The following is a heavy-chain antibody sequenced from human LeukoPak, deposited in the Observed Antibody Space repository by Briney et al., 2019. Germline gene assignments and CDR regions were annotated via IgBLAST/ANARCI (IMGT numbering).Heavy chain of an antibody. D-gene: IGHD3-10*01. J-gene: IGHJ4*02. CDR3: ARDTGYGSGSYDY. V-gene: IGHV1-69*13. CDR1: GYTFTSYY. CDR2: IIPIFGTA. Sequence: ASVKVSCKASGYTFTSYYMHWVRQAPGQGLEWMGGIIPIFGTANYAQKFQGRVTITADESTSTAYMELSSLRSEDTAVYYCARDTGYGSGSYDYWGQGTLVTVSS.